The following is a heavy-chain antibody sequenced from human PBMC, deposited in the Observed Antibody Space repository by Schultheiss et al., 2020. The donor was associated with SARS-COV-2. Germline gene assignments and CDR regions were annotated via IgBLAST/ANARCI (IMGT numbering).Heavy chain of an antibody. J-gene: IGHJ4*02. CDR3: ARGAKYCSSTSCYSWFFRYYFDY. V-gene: IGHV4-61*01. CDR2: INHSGST. CDR1: GGSVSSGSYY. D-gene: IGHD2-2*01. Sequence: SETLSLTCTVSGGSVSSGSYYWSWIRQPPGKGLEWIGEINHSGSTNYNPSLKSRVTISVDTSKNQFSLKLSSVTAADTAVYYCARGAKYCSSTSCYSWFFRYYFDYWGQGTLVTVSS.